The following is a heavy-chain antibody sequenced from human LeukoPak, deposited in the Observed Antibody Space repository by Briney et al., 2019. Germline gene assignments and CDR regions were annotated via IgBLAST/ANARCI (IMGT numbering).Heavy chain of an antibody. CDR3: AKDVGYSSTFTFEY. V-gene: IGHV3-9*01. CDR1: GFTFDDYA. D-gene: IGHD6-13*01. Sequence: GMSLRLSCAASGFTFDDYAMHWVRQAPGKGLEWVSGIVWNSGSIDYADSVKGRFTISRDNAKSSLYMQMNSLRDEDTAFYYCAKDVGYSSTFTFEYWGQGTLVTVSS. CDR2: IVWNSGSI. J-gene: IGHJ4*02.